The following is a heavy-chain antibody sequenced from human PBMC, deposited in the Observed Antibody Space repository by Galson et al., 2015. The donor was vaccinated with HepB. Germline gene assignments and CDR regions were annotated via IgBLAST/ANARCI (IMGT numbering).Heavy chain of an antibody. CDR1: GFTFSSNY. D-gene: IGHD6-13*01. CDR2: IYSGGST. J-gene: IGHJ6*02. CDR3: ARPRGSYSSSWYSPYYYGMAV. Sequence: SLRLSCAASGFTFSSNYMRWVRQAPGKGLEWVSGIYSGGSTYYADSVKGRFTISRDNSKNTLYLQMNSLRAEDTAVYYCARPRGSYSSSWYSPYYYGMAVWGQGTTVTVS. V-gene: IGHV3-66*04.